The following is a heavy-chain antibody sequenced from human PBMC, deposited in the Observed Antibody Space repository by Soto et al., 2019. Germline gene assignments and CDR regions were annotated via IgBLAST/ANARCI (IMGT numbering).Heavy chain of an antibody. CDR3: ATGLTYCSSTTCAETRFDP. CDR1: GGSFSDNY. Sequence: SETLSLTCFGYGGSFSDNYWIWIRQPPGKGLAWIGEINQSGSTKYNPSLKSRVTISVDTSKNQFYLKLSSVNAADTAVYYCATGLTYCSSTTCAETRFDPWGQGTLVTVSS. CDR2: INQSGST. J-gene: IGHJ5*02. V-gene: IGHV4-34*01. D-gene: IGHD2-2*01.